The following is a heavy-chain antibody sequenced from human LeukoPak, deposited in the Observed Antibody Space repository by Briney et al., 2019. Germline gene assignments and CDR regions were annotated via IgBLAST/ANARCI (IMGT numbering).Heavy chain of an antibody. D-gene: IGHD6-19*01. CDR2: INGGNGNT. V-gene: IGHV1-3*01. Sequence: GASVKVSCKASGYTFANYGVHWVRHAPGQRLKWMGWINGGNGNTKYSQKFQGRVTITRDTSASTAYMELSSLGSEDTAVYYCARYISGSFDYWGQGTLVTVSS. CDR3: ARYISGSFDY. J-gene: IGHJ4*02. CDR1: GYTFANYG.